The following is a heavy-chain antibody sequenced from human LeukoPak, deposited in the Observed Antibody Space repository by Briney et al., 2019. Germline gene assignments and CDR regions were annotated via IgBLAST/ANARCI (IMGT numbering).Heavy chain of an antibody. Sequence: PGESLKISCKSSGYSFTSYWISRVRQMPGKGLEWMGRIYPNDSYTNYSPSFQGHVTISADKSRSTAYRQWSSRKASDTAMYNGAKLGTQGDYYYYVMDVWRKGSTVTASS. CDR3: AKLGTQGDYYYYVMDV. J-gene: IGHJ6*01. D-gene: IGHD2-21*01. CDR2: IYPNDSYT. V-gene: IGHV5-10-1*01. CDR1: GYSFTSYW.